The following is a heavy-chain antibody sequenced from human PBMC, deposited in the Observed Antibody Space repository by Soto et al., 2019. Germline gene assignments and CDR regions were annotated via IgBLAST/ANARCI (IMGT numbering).Heavy chain of an antibody. Sequence: QVQLQESGPGLVKPSGTLSLTCAVSGGSISSNNWWSWVRQPPGKGREWIGEIYHSGSTNYNPSLKSRVTLSVDKSKNEFSLKLGSVTAADTAMYYCARAGDYPLTGAFDVWGQGTMVTVSS. D-gene: IGHD4-17*01. CDR1: GGSISSNNW. CDR3: ARAGDYPLTGAFDV. CDR2: IYHSGST. V-gene: IGHV4-4*02. J-gene: IGHJ3*01.